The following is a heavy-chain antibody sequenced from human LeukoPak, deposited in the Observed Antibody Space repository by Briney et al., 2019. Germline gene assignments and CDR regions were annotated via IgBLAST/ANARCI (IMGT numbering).Heavy chain of an antibody. Sequence: PSETLSLTCTVSGGSISSYYWSWIRQPPGKGLEWIGYIYYSGSTSYNPSLKSRVTISVDTSKNQFSLKLSSVTAADTAVYYCASMEERYWGQGTLVTVSS. CDR1: GGSISSYY. V-gene: IGHV4-59*08. CDR2: IYYSGST. J-gene: IGHJ4*02. CDR3: ASMEERY. D-gene: IGHD1-26*01.